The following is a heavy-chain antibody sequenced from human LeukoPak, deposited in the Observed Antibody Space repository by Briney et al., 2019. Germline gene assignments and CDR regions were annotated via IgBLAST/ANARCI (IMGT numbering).Heavy chain of an antibody. CDR2: ISGDGVST. V-gene: IGHV3-43*02. J-gene: IGHJ4*02. CDR3: ARESGKFDY. Sequence: PWGSLRLSCVASGLPIGDFAMHWVRQAPGQGLEWVSLISGDGVSTFFTDSVKGRFSISRDNSKNSLFLEMSSLRTEDTAMYYCARESGKFDYWGQGTLVPVSS. CDR1: GLPIGDFA.